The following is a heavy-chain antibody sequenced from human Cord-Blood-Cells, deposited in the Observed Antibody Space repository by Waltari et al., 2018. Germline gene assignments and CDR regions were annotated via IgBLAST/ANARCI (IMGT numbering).Heavy chain of an antibody. CDR3: ARDLVTTVDY. J-gene: IGHJ4*02. CDR1: GFSFRSYE. CDR2: ISSSGSTI. V-gene: IGHV3-48*03. Sequence: EVQLVESGGGLVQPGGSLRLSCAASGFSFRSYEMNWVRQAPGRGLEWVSYISSSGSTIYYADSVKGRFTISRDNAKNSLYLQMNSLRAEDTAVYYCARDLVTTVDYWGQGTLVTVSS. D-gene: IGHD4-4*01.